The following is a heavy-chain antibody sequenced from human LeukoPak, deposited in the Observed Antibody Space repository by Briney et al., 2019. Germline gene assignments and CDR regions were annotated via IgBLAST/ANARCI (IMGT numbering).Heavy chain of an antibody. V-gene: IGHV3-74*01. J-gene: IGHJ4*02. CDR2: IKGDGTST. CDR3: ARSDYFDD. Sequence: PGGSLRVSCAASGFTFSDHAMSWVRQAPGEGLEWVSRIKGDGTSTSYADSVKGRFTISRDNGKNTLYLQMNSLRADDTAVYYCARSDYFDDWGQGSLVIVSS. CDR1: GFTFSDHA.